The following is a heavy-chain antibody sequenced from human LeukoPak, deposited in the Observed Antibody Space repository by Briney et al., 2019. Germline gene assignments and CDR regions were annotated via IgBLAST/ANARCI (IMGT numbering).Heavy chain of an antibody. D-gene: IGHD3-22*01. CDR3: ARGPYDSSGYFFDY. Sequence: GASVKVSCKASGCTFSSSAISWVRQAPGQGLEWMGAIIPIFGTANYAQKFQGRVTITADESTTTAYMELSSLRSEDTAVYYCARGPYDSSGYFFDYWGQGTLVTVSS. V-gene: IGHV1-69*13. J-gene: IGHJ4*02. CDR2: IIPIFGTA. CDR1: GCTFSSSA.